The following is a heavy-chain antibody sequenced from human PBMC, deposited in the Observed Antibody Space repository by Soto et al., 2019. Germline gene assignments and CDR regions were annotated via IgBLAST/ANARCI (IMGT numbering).Heavy chain of an antibody. CDR3: ARGTYCGFDP. CDR1: GGSISSSSYY. V-gene: IGHV4-39*01. D-gene: IGHD2-21*01. J-gene: IGHJ5*02. CDR2: IYYSGST. Sequence: SETLYLTCTVSGGSISSSSYYWGWIRQPPGKGLEWIGSIYYSGSTYYNPSLKSRVTISVDTSKNQFSLKLSSVTAADTAVYYCARGTYCGFDPWGQGTLVTVSS.